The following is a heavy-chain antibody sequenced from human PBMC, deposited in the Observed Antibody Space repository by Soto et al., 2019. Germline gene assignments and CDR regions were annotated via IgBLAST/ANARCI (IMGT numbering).Heavy chain of an antibody. Sequence: QVQLVQSVGEVKKPGASVKVSCKASGYTFTDYGITWVRQAPGQGLEWMGWISAYTGNTNYAQKVQGRVTMSTDTSTSTAYLELRSLRSDDTAVYYCARGPESRSTAYFDYWGQGTLVTVSS. CDR1: GYTFTDYG. V-gene: IGHV1-18*01. D-gene: IGHD1-26*01. CDR3: ARGPESRSTAYFDY. J-gene: IGHJ4*02. CDR2: ISAYTGNT.